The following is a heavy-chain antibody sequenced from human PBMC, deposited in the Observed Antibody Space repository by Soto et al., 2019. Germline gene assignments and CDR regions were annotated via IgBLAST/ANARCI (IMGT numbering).Heavy chain of an antibody. CDR3: ARVGQLARYYYYYMDV. V-gene: IGHV4-59*01. CDR2: IYYSGST. Sequence: SETLSLTCTVSGGSISSYYWSWIRQPPGKGLEWIGYIYYSGSTNYNPSLKSRVTISVDTSKNQFSLKLSSVTAADTAVYYCARVGQLARYYYYYMDVWGKGTTVTVSS. J-gene: IGHJ6*03. CDR1: GGSISSYY. D-gene: IGHD6-6*01.